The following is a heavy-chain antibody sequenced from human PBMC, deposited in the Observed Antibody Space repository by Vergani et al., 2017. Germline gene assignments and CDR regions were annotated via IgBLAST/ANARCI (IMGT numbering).Heavy chain of an antibody. J-gene: IGHJ4*02. CDR2: ISGGDDTS. V-gene: IGHV3-23*01. D-gene: IGHD1/OR15-1a*01. Sequence: EVQMLESGGGLVQPGGSRRLSCVASGFTFSNYHMNWFRQAPGKGLEWVSTISGGDDTSAYAESVKGRLTISRDNSKNTLYLQMNSLRAEDTAVYYCGKLTHGTLLMGGPIWGHWGQGTLVTVSS. CDR3: GKLTHGTLLMGGPIWGH. CDR1: GFTFSNYH.